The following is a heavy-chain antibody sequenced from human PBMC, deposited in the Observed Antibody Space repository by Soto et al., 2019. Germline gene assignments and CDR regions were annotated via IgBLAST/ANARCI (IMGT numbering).Heavy chain of an antibody. CDR3: AKERTYYYGSGSYHHYGMDV. D-gene: IGHD3-10*01. CDR2: IRGSGGST. CDR1: GFTFSSYA. Sequence: EVQLLESGGGLVQPGGSLRLSCAASGFTFSSYAMSWVRQAPGKGLEWVSSIRGSGGSTQYADSVKGRFTISRDNSKNTLYLQMNSLRAADTAVYFCAKERTYYYGSGSYHHYGMDVWGQGTTVTVSS. V-gene: IGHV3-23*01. J-gene: IGHJ6*02.